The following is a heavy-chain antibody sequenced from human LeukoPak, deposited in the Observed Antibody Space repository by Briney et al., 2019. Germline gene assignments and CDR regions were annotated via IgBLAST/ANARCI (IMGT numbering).Heavy chain of an antibody. J-gene: IGHJ4*02. D-gene: IGHD6-13*01. V-gene: IGHV4-39*01. CDR3: ARRYSSSWYNYFDY. CDR2: IYYSGST. Sequence: SETPSLTCTVSGGSISSSSYYWGWIRQPPGKGPEWIGSIYYSGSTYYNPSLKSRVTISVDTSKNQFSLKLSSVTAADTAVYYCARRYSSSWYNYFDYWGQGTLVTVSS. CDR1: GGSISSSSYY.